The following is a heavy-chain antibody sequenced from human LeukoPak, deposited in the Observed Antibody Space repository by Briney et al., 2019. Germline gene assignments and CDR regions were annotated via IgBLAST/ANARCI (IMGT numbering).Heavy chain of an antibody. CDR2: TIPILGIA. J-gene: IGHJ4*02. V-gene: IGHV1-69*04. Sequence: SVKVSCKASGGTFSSYAISWVRQAPGQGLEWMGRTIPILGIANYAQKFQGRVTITADKSTSTAYMELSSLRSEDTAVYYCARDSRGYSGYDSYWGQGTLVTVSS. CDR1: GGTFSSYA. CDR3: ARDSRGYSGYDSY. D-gene: IGHD5-12*01.